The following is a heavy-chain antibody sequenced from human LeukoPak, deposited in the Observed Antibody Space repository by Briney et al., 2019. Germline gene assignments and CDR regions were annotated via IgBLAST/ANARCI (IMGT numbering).Heavy chain of an antibody. D-gene: IGHD5-24*01. Sequence: SETLSLTCTVSGGSISSYYWNWIRQPPGKGLEWVGYIYYSGSASYNPSLKSRVTISVDTSKNQFSLKLNSVTAADTAVYYCASSDGRMEYWGQGTLLTVSS. CDR3: ASSDGRMEY. CDR2: IYYSGSA. J-gene: IGHJ4*02. V-gene: IGHV4-59*08. CDR1: GGSISSYY.